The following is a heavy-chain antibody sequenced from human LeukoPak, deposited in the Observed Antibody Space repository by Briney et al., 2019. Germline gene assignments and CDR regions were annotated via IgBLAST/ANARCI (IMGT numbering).Heavy chain of an antibody. CDR2: IYHSGST. Sequence: PSGTLSLTCAVSGGSISSSNWWSWVRQPPGKGLEWIGEIYHSGSTNYNPSLKSRVTISVDKSKNQFSLKLSSVTAADTAVYYCARVDSGGWYGFDYWGQGTLVTVSS. CDR1: GGSISSSNW. D-gene: IGHD6-19*01. J-gene: IGHJ4*02. V-gene: IGHV4-4*02. CDR3: ARVDSGGWYGFDY.